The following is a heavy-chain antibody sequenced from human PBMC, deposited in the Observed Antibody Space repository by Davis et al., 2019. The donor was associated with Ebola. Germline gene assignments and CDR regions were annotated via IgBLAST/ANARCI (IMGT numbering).Heavy chain of an antibody. CDR2: FYPGDSDT. J-gene: IGHJ4*02. V-gene: IGHV5-51*01. CDR1: GYIFTSYW. Sequence: ESLKIPCKSSGYIFTSYWIGWVLHLPGKGLEWMSIFYPGDSDTRFSPSFQGQVTISPDKSIATAYLQWSSLKASDTAMYYCARGNGYRDYWGQGTLVTVSS. CDR3: ARGNGYRDY. D-gene: IGHD5-18*01.